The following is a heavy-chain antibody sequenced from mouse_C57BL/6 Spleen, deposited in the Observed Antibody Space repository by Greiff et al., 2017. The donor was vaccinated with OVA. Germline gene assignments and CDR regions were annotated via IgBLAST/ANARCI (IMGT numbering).Heavy chain of an antibody. CDR2: INPYNGGT. D-gene: IGHD4-1*01. Sequence: VQLQQSGPVLVKPGASVKMSCKASGYTFTDYYMNWVKQSHGKSLEWIGVINPYNGGTSYNQKFKGKATWTVDKSSSTAYMELNSLTSEDSAVYYCARRDWDDAMDYWGQGTSVTVSS. CDR1: GYTFTDYY. J-gene: IGHJ4*01. CDR3: ARRDWDDAMDY. V-gene: IGHV1-19*01.